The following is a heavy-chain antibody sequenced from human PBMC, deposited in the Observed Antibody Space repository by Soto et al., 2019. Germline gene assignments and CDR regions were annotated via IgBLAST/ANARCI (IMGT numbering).Heavy chain of an antibody. CDR3: ARGGRRRTDYYGSGTDY. J-gene: IGHJ4*02. CDR1: GFTFSSYA. V-gene: IGHV3-30-3*01. D-gene: IGHD3-10*01. Sequence: GGSLRLSCAASGFTFSSYAMHWVRQAPGKGLEWVAVISYDGSNKYYADSAKGRFTISRDNSKNTLYLQMNSLRAEDTAVYYCARGGRRRTDYYGSGTDYWGQGTLVTVSS. CDR2: ISYDGSNK.